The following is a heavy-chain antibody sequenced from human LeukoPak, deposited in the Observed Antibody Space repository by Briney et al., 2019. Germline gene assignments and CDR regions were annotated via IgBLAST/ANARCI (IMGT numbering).Heavy chain of an antibody. V-gene: IGHV4-39*01. Sequence: PSETLSLTCSVSGASVSSSGYYWDWIRQAPGKGLEWIGTIYYTGGTSYSPSLASRVTISVDTSKNHFPLSLTYVTAADTAIYYCARHNWGSFYSFDTWHQGTLVTVSS. CDR3: ARHNWGSFYSFDT. CDR2: IYYTGGT. D-gene: IGHD3-16*01. CDR1: GASVSSSGYY. J-gene: IGHJ5*02.